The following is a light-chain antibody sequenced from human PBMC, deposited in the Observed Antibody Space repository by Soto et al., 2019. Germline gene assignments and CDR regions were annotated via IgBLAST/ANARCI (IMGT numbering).Light chain of an antibody. CDR2: DVS. CDR3: QQRGNWPPT. Sequence: DTVLIQSPATLSLSPGERATLSCRASHTVANFLAWYQHKAGQAPRLLIYDVSNRATGIPARFSGSGSGTDFTLTISSLEPDDFAVYYCQQRGNWPPTFGGGTKWISN. J-gene: IGKJ4*01. CDR1: HTVANF. V-gene: IGKV3-11*01.